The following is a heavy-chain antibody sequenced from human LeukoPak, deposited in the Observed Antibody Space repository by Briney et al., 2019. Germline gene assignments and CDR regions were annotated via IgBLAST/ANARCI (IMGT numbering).Heavy chain of an antibody. CDR2: IDYSGSA. D-gene: IGHD5-18*01. J-gene: IGHJ4*02. V-gene: IGHV4-30-4*08. Sequence: SVTLSFTCTVSGGSISSGDYYWSWIRQPPGRGLGGIGNIDYSGSAYYNPSLKSRVTISVDTSKNQFSRKLSSVTAADTAAYYCARAALQLWLHPDNWGQGTLVTVSS. CDR1: GGSISSGDYY. CDR3: ARAALQLWLHPDN.